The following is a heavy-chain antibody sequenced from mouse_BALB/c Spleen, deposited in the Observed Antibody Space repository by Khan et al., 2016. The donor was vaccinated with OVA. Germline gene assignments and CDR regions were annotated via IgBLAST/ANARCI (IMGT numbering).Heavy chain of an antibody. CDR2: INTYTGEP. D-gene: IGHD2-14*01. Sequence: QIQLVQSGPELKKPGETVKISCKASGYTFTKNGMNWVKQAPGKGLKWMGWINTYTGEPTYVDDFKGRFAFSLETSDSTAYLQINSLKNEDTATYFCARVGYSGTMDYWGQGTSVTVSS. V-gene: IGHV9-3-1*01. CDR1: GYTFTKNG. CDR3: ARVGYSGTMDY. J-gene: IGHJ4*01.